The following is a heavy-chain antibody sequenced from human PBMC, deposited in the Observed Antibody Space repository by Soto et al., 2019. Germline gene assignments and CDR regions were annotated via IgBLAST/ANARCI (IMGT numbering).Heavy chain of an antibody. CDR2: IKAGNGNT. J-gene: IGHJ4*02. V-gene: IGHV1-3*01. CDR3: ARGGYYDSSPY. D-gene: IGHD3-22*01. Sequence: QVQLVQSGAEVKKPGASVKLSCKASGYTFITYAIHWVRQAPGQRLEWLGWIKAGNGNTEYSQKFQGRVTITRDTSASTAFMELSSLRSEDTAVYYCARGGYYDSSPYWGQGTLVTVSS. CDR1: GYTFITYA.